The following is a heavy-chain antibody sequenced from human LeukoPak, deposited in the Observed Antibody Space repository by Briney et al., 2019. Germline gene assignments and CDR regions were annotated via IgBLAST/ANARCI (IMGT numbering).Heavy chain of an antibody. D-gene: IGHD5-24*01. CDR3: AKDRVGRWLQSDWFDP. J-gene: IGHJ5*02. Sequence: GGSLRLSCAASGFTFSSYAMSWVRQAPGKGLEWVSAISGSGGSTYYADSVKGRFTISRDNSKNTLYLQMNSLRAEDTAVYYCAKDRVGRWLQSDWFDPWGQGTLVTVSS. CDR2: ISGSGGST. CDR1: GFTFSSYA. V-gene: IGHV3-23*01.